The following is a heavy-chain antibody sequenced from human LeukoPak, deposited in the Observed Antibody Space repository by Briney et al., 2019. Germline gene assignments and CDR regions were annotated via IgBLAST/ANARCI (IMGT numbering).Heavy chain of an antibody. J-gene: IGHJ4*02. Sequence: GGSLRLSCAASGFTFSSYGMNWVRQAPGKGLEWVSSISSSSSYIYYADSVKGRFTISRDNAKSSLYLQMNSLRAEDTAVYYCARDAVLVPAAIGFDYWGQGTLVTVSS. D-gene: IGHD2-2*02. V-gene: IGHV3-21*01. CDR1: GFTFSSYG. CDR3: ARDAVLVPAAIGFDY. CDR2: ISSSSSYI.